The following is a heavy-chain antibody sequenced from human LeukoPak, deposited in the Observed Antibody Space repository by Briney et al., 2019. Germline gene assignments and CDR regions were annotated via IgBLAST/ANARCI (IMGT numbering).Heavy chain of an antibody. CDR2: ISGSGGST. CDR3: AKGSHPNLRHWFDP. V-gene: IGHV3-23*01. CDR1: GLTFSSYA. J-gene: IGHJ5*02. Sequence: GGSLRLSCAASGLTFSSYAMSWVRQAPGKGLEWVSAISGSGGSTYYADSVKGRFTISRDNSKNTLYLQMNSLRAEDTAVYYCAKGSHPNLRHWFDPWGQGTLVTVSS.